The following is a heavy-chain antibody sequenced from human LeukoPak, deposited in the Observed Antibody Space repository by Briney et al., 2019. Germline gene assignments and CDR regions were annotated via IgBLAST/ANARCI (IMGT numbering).Heavy chain of an antibody. D-gene: IGHD3-22*01. CDR2: IYYSGRT. CDR3: ARGVTMIVVVIHDWYFDL. Sequence: PSETLSLTCTVSGGSISSSSYYWGWIRQPPGKGLEWIGNIYYSGRTYYDPSLKSRVTISVDTPKNQLSLKLSSVTAADTAVYYCARGVTMIVVVIHDWYFDLWGRGTLVTVSS. CDR1: GGSISSSSYY. V-gene: IGHV4-39*01. J-gene: IGHJ2*01.